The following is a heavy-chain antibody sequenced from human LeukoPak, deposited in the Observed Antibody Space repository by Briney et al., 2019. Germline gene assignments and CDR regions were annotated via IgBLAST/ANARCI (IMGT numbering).Heavy chain of an antibody. CDR3: ARYNGYGDYFDY. CDR2: INPSGGST. CDR1: GYTFTGYY. D-gene: IGHD4-17*01. Sequence: ASVKVSCKASGYTFTGYYMHWVRQAPGQGLEWMGIINPSGGSTSYAQKLQGRVTMTTDTSTSTAYMELRSLRSDDTAVYYCARYNGYGDYFDYWGQGTLVTVSS. V-gene: IGHV1-46*01. J-gene: IGHJ4*02.